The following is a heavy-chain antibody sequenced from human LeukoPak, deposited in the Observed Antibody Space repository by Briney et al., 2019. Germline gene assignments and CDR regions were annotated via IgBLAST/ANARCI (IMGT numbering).Heavy chain of an antibody. V-gene: IGHV4-34*01. CDR1: GGSFNGYY. D-gene: IGHD1-26*01. CDR2: INHSGST. J-gene: IGHJ3*02. Sequence: SETLSLTCAIYGGSFNGYYWSWIRQPPGKGLEWIGEINHSGSTNYNPSLKSRVTISVDTSKNQFSLKLSSVTAADTAVYYCAKESRVGANHPFDIWGQGTMVTVSS. CDR3: AKESRVGANHPFDI.